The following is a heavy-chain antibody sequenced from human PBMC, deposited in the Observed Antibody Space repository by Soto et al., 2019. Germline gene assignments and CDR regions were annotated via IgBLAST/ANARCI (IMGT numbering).Heavy chain of an antibody. V-gene: IGHV1-2*02. D-gene: IGHD2-15*01. CDR2: INPNSGGT. Sequence: ASVKVSCKASGYTFTGYYMHWVRQAPGQGLEWMGWINPNSGGTNYAQKFQGRVTMTRDTSISTAYMELSRLRSDDTAVYYCARRLVVVGSGAFDTWAQGTMVTVSS. CDR3: ARRLVVVGSGAFDT. J-gene: IGHJ3*02. CDR1: GYTFTGYY.